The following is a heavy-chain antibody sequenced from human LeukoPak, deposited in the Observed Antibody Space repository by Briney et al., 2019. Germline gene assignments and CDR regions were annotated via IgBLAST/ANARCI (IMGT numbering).Heavy chain of an antibody. CDR2: IDPSDSYT. CDR1: GYSFTSYW. CDR3: ARHAGSSSWYFANYYYGMDV. D-gene: IGHD6-13*01. V-gene: IGHV5-10-1*01. J-gene: IGHJ6*02. Sequence: GESLKISCKGSGYSFTSYWISWVRQMPGKGLEWMGRIDPSDSYTNYSPSFQGHVTISADKSISTAYLQWSSLKASDTAMYYCARHAGSSSWYFANYYYGMDVWGQGTTVTVSS.